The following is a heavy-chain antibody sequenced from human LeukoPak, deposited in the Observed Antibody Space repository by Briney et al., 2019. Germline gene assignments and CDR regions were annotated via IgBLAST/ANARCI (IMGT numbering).Heavy chain of an antibody. Sequence: PGGSLRLSCAASGFTFSSYEMNWVRQAPGKGLEWVSYISSSGSTIYYADSVKGRFTISRDNAKNSLYLQMNSLRAEDTAVYYCARSTTGSSTFSDYWGQGTLVTVSS. V-gene: IGHV3-48*03. D-gene: IGHD4-11*01. CDR3: ARSTTGSSTFSDY. CDR2: ISSSGSTI. CDR1: GFTFSSYE. J-gene: IGHJ4*02.